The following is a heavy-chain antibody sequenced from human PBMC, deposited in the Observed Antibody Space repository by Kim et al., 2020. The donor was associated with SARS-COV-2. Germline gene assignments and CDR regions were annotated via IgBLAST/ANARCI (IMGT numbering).Heavy chain of an antibody. J-gene: IGHJ6*02. Sequence: GESLKISCKGSGYSFTSYWISWVRQMPGKGLEWMGRIDPSDSYTNYSPSFQGHVTISADKSISTAYLQWSSLKASDTAMYYCARRLPVTTGGVYYYYGMDVWGQGTTVTVSS. V-gene: IGHV5-10-1*01. CDR3: ARRLPVTTGGVYYYYGMDV. CDR1: GYSFTSYW. CDR2: IDPSDSYT. D-gene: IGHD4-17*01.